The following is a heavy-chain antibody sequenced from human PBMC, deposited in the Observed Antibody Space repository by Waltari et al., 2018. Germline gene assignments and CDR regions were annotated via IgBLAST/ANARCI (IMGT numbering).Heavy chain of an antibody. V-gene: IGHV1-24*01. J-gene: IGHJ4*02. Sequence: QVQLVQSWAEGKTPGASVKVSCQVSGYTPTESSMPRVRTAPGKGLVWTGVFDPAEGETIYAQKFQGRVTMTENTSTDTAYMEQSSLRSEDTAVYYCATRTYCSSTSCYFPFDYWGQGTLVTVSS. CDR3: ATRTYCSSTSCYFPFDY. CDR1: GYTPTESS. CDR2: FDPAEGET. D-gene: IGHD2-2*01.